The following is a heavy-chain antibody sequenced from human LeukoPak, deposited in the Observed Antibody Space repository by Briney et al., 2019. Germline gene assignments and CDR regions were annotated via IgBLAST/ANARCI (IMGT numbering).Heavy chain of an antibody. CDR2: ISYDGSNK. CDR1: GVTFSSYA. Sequence: GRSLRLSCAASGVTFSSYAMHWVRQAPGKGLEWVAVISYDGSNKYYADSVKGRFTISRDNSKNTLYLQMNSLRAEDTAVYYCARDRFKPMITMIVVVIQNYFDYWGQGTLVTVSS. D-gene: IGHD3-22*01. J-gene: IGHJ4*02. V-gene: IGHV3-30-3*01. CDR3: ARDRFKPMITMIVVVIQNYFDY.